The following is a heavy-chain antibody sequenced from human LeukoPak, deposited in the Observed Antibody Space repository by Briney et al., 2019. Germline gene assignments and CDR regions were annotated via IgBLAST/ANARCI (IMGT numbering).Heavy chain of an antibody. V-gene: IGHV1-24*01. D-gene: IGHD1-26*01. CDR2: FDPEDGET. CDR1: GYTLTELS. CDR3: ATAGVGATGLHWFDP. Sequence: GASVTDSCKVSGYTLTELSMHWVRPAPGNGLEWMGGFDPEDGETIYAQKFQGRVTMTEDTSTDTAYMELSSLRSEDTAVYYCATAGVGATGLHWFDPWGQGTLVTVSS. J-gene: IGHJ5*02.